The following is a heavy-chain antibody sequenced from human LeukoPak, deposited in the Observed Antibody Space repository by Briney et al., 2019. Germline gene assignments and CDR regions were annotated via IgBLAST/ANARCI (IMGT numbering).Heavy chain of an antibody. Sequence: GGSLRLSCAASGFSLSDYWITWVRQAPGKGREWVANIKEDESERYYVDPVKGSFNISRDHAKNSLYLEMNSLRVEDRAVYYCGRWGVEAGIDDWGQGTLVIGSS. D-gene: IGHD6-13*01. V-gene: IGHV3-7*01. CDR3: GRWGVEAGIDD. CDR2: IKEDESER. CDR1: GFSLSDYW. J-gene: IGHJ4*02.